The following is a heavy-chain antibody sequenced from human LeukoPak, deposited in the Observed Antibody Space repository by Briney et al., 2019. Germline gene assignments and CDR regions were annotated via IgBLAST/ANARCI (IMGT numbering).Heavy chain of an antibody. V-gene: IGHV1-2*02. D-gene: IGHD4-17*01. Sequence: ASVKLSCKASGYTFTGYYMHWVRQAPGHGLEWMGWINPNSGGTNYAQKFQGRVTMTRDTSISTAYMELSRLRSDDTAVYYCARDYGDYASAFDIWGQGTMVTVSS. CDR1: GYTFTGYY. CDR2: INPNSGGT. J-gene: IGHJ3*02. CDR3: ARDYGDYASAFDI.